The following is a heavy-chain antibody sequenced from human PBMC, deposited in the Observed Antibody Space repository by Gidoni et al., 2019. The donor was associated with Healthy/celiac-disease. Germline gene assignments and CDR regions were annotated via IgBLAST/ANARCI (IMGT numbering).Heavy chain of an antibody. J-gene: IGHJ4*02. D-gene: IGHD3-16*01. V-gene: IGHV3-66*01. CDR2: IYSGGRT. CDR1: GFTVSSNY. Sequence: EVQLVESGGGLVQPGGSLRLSCAASGFTVSSNYMSWVRQAPGKGLEWVSVIYSGGRTYYADSVKGRFTISRDNSKNTLYLQMNSLRAEDTAVYYCARDRLHLGFDYWGQGTLVTVSS. CDR3: ARDRLHLGFDY.